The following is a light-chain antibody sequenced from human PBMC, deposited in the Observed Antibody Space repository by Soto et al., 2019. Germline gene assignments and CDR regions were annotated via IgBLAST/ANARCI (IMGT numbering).Light chain of an antibody. CDR3: CSYAGSTTWV. V-gene: IGLV2-23*02. J-gene: IGLJ3*02. Sequence: QSVLTQPASVSGAPGQSITISCTGTSSDIGTYNLVSWYQQHPGKAPKLMIYEVTKRTSGVSNRFSASKSDNTASLTISGLQAEDEADYYCCSYAGSTTWVFGGGTKLTVL. CDR2: EVT. CDR1: SSDIGTYNL.